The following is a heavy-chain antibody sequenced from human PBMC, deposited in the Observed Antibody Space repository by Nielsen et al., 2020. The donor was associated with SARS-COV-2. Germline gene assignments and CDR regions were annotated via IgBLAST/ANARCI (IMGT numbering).Heavy chain of an antibody. D-gene: IGHD2-15*01. Sequence: GGSLRLSCAASGFTFDDYAMHWVRQAPGKGLEWVSGISWNSGSIGYADSVKGRFTISRDNAKNSLYLQMNSLRAEDTALYYCAKDVCSGGSCYSEYWGQGTLVTVSS. J-gene: IGHJ4*02. CDR1: GFTFDDYA. CDR2: ISWNSGSI. CDR3: AKDVCSGGSCYSEY. V-gene: IGHV3-9*01.